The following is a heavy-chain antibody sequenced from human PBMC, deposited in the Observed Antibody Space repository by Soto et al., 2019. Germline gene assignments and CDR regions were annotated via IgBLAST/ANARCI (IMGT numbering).Heavy chain of an antibody. V-gene: IGHV1-3*01. J-gene: IGHJ5*02. CDR1: GYTFTGHA. CDR3: LRSALRTSGGLIGPFDL. Sequence: QVQLVQSGAEGKKPGASVNVSCEASGYTFTGHALHWVRQAPGQRLVGMGWINGGKGDTRYSQRCQGRLTIIRDTSASTVYMELRRLRPEDTAVYYCLRSALRTSGGLIGPFDLWGQGTQVTVSS. CDR2: INGGKGDT. D-gene: IGHD3-16*02.